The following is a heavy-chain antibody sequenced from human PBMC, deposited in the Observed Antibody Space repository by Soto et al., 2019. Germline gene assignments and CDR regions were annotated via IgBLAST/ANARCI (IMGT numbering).Heavy chain of an antibody. J-gene: IGHJ6*03. Sequence: ASVKVSCKASGYTFTSYYMHWVRQAPGQGLGWMGVINPNGGGTSYAQKFQGRVTMTRDTSTSTVYMELSSLRSEDTAVYYCARSTVPRQYYYYYMDVWGKGTTVTVSS. D-gene: IGHD4-17*01. CDR1: GYTFTSYY. CDR3: ARSTVPRQYYYYYMDV. CDR2: INPNGGGT. V-gene: IGHV1-46*03.